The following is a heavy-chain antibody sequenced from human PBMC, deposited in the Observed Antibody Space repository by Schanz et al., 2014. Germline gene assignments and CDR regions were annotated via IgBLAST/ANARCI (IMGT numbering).Heavy chain of an antibody. V-gene: IGHV3-48*01. CDR2: ISFSGNTI. Sequence: EVQLVESGGGLVRPGGSLRLSCTTSGLIFSTYTLNWVRQAPGKGLEWISYISFSGNTIYYADSVRGRFTISRDNAKNSLYLQMNSLRAEDTAVYYCARDSGSHYVVDYWGQGTLVTVSS. CDR3: ARDSGSHYVVDY. D-gene: IGHD1-26*01. J-gene: IGHJ4*02. CDR1: GLIFSTYT.